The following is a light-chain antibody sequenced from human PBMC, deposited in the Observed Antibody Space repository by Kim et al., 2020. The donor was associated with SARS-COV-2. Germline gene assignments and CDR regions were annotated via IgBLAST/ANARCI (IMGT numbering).Light chain of an antibody. CDR1: DLETKR. V-gene: IGLV3-21*04. CDR3: QVWDSPSDEVI. CDR2: YDN. J-gene: IGLJ2*01. Sequence: SYELTQPPSVSVAPGKTAKIPCGGNDLETKRVHWYQQRPGQAPLVVIYYDNDRPSGIPERFSVSNSDNTATLTISRVEAGDEAAYYCQVWDSPSDEVIFGEGTQLTVL.